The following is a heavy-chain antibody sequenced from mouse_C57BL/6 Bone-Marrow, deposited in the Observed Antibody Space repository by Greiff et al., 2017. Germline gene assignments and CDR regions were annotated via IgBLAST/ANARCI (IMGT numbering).Heavy chain of an antibody. CDR1: GFSLTSYG. J-gene: IGHJ2*01. CDR3: ARNLGSYDGYYFDY. V-gene: IGHV2-2*01. Sequence: QVQLKESGPGLVQPSQSLSITCTVSGFSLTSYGVHWVRQSPGKGLEWLGVIWSGGSTDYNAAFISRLSISKDNSKSQVFFKMNSLQADDTAIYYCARNLGSYDGYYFDYWGQGTTLTVSS. CDR2: IWSGGST. D-gene: IGHD2-3*01.